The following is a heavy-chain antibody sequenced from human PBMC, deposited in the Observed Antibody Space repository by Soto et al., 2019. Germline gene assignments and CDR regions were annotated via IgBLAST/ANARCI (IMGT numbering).Heavy chain of an antibody. CDR1: GGSSSSGDYY. J-gene: IGHJ4*02. D-gene: IGHD2-21*02. CDR3: ARANVTLDL. CDR2: IHYGGNA. V-gene: IGHV4-39*01. Sequence: SETLSLTCTVSGGSSSSGDYYWSWIRQPPGKGLEWIASIHYGGNAYYSPSLTTRATISRDTSKNRVSLELRSVTAADTAVYYCARANVTLDLWGLGPLVT.